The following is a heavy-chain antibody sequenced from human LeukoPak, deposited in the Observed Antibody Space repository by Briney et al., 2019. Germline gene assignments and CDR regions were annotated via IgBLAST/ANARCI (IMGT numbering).Heavy chain of an antibody. D-gene: IGHD3-10*01. CDR1: GGSISSSIYY. CDR2: IYYSGST. J-gene: IGHJ6*02. V-gene: IGHV4-39*07. CDR3: ARVQVSLVRGLISPDYYYGMDV. Sequence: PSETLSLTCTVSGGSISSSIYYWGWIRQPPGKGLEWIGSIYYSGSTYYNPSLKSRVTISVDTSKNQLSLKLSSVTAADTAVYYCARVQVSLVRGLISPDYYYGMDVWGQGTTVTVSS.